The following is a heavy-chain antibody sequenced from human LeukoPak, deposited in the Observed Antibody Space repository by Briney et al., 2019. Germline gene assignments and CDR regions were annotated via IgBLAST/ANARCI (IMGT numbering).Heavy chain of an antibody. CDR3: GREGEVRFLEWSHPWRSHYYYMDV. CDR2: ISSSGSTI. Sequence: PGGSLTLSCAASGFTFSDYYMSWIRQAPGKGLEWVSYISSSGSTIYYADSVKGRFTISRDSAKNSLYLQMNSLRAEDTAVYYCGREGEVRFLEWSHPWRSHYYYMDVWGKGTTVTVSS. V-gene: IGHV3-11*04. J-gene: IGHJ6*03. CDR1: GFTFSDYY. D-gene: IGHD3-3*01.